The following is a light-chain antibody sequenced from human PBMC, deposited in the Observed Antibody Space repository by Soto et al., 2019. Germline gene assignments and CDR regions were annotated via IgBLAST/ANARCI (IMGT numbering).Light chain of an antibody. V-gene: IGKV3-20*01. CDR3: QHEGT. CDR1: QSFSSSY. J-gene: IGKJ1*01. Sequence: EIVLTQSPGTLSLSPGERATLSCRASQSFSSSYLAWYQQKPGQAPRLLIYGASSRATGIPDRFSGSGSGTDFTLTISRLEPEDFAVYYCQHEGTFGQGTKVDIX. CDR2: GAS.